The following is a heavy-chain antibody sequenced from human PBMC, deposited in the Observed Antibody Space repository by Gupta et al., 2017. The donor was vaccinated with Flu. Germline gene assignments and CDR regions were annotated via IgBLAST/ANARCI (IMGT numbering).Heavy chain of an antibody. D-gene: IGHD3-22*01. CDR1: GFSFKDYA. J-gene: IGHJ4*02. CDR3: VKTREINYDSFLYDGDFDY. CDR2: ITWTSSTL. V-gene: IGHV3-9*01. Sequence: EVQLEESGGDLAQPGRSLRLSCAASGFSFKDYAMHWVRQFPGKGLEWVSGITWTSSTLGYADSVKGRFTISRDNAKNSLYLQMNSLRPEDTALYYCVKTREINYDSFLYDGDFDYWGQGTLGTVSS.